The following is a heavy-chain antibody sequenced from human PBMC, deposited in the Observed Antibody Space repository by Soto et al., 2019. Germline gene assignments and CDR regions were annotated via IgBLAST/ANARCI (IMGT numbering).Heavy chain of an antibody. D-gene: IGHD5-12*01. CDR3: ARGGRRWLQFLVYYFDC. V-gene: IGHV3-30-3*01. CDR2: ISYDGSNK. Sequence: SGGSLRLSCAASGFTFSSYAMHWVRQAPGKGLEWVAVISYDGSNKYYADSVKGRFTISRDNSKNTLYLQMNSLRAEDTAVYYCARGGRRWLQFLVYYFDCWGQGTLVTVSS. J-gene: IGHJ4*02. CDR1: GFTFSSYA.